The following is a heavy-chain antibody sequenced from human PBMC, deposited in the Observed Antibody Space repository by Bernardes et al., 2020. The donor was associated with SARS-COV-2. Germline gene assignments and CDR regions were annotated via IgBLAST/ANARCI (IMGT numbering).Heavy chain of an antibody. CDR3: ARDRDYDSLEGLDA. CDR2: ISTHNENT. CDR1: AYTFTSHG. D-gene: IGHD3-16*01. V-gene: IGHV1-18*04. J-gene: IGHJ6*02. Sequence: ASVKVSCSASAYTFTSHGITWVPQSPGQGQAPGHGLEWLGWISTHNENTDYAQTFQGRVTMTVDRFTSTVYMELRSLRSDDTAVYYCARDRDYDSLEGLDAWGPETTVTVSS.